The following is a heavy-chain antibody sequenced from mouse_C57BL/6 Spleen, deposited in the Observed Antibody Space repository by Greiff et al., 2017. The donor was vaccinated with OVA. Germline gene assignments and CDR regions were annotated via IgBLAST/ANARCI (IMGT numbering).Heavy chain of an antibody. CDR3: AREGDGYYDYYAMDY. D-gene: IGHD2-3*01. Sequence: EVQVVESGGGLVKPGGSLKLSCAASGFTFSDYGMHWVRQAPEKGLEWVAYISSGSSTIYYADTVKGRFTISRDNAKNTLFLQMTSLRSEDTAMYYCAREGDGYYDYYAMDYWGQGTSVTVSS. CDR2: ISSGSSTI. V-gene: IGHV5-17*01. CDR1: GFTFSDYG. J-gene: IGHJ4*01.